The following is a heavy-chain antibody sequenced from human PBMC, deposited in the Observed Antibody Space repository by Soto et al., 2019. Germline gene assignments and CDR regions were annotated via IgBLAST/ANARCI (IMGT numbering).Heavy chain of an antibody. CDR1: GYIFVNYG. D-gene: IGHD5-12*01. J-gene: IGHJ6*02. CDR2: ISPYSGNT. V-gene: IGHV1-18*01. Sequence: QVQLVQSGDEVRKPASSVKVSCKASGYIFVNYGIAWVRQSAGQGLEWMGWISPYSGNTNYASKVQGRLTMPTDTSTSTAYMDLGSLTPDDTAMYYCAMVDNYITPTPQDVWGQGATVTVSS. CDR3: AMVDNYITPTPQDV.